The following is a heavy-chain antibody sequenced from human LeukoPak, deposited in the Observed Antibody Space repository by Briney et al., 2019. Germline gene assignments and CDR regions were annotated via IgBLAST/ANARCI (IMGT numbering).Heavy chain of an antibody. CDR2: VSSSGGST. V-gene: IGHV3-23*01. CDR3: VKDESALWFGELSTWFDP. J-gene: IGHJ5*02. D-gene: IGHD3-10*01. CDR1: GFTFSSYA. Sequence: GGTLRLSCAASGFTFSSYAMNWVRQAPGKGLEWVSCVSSSGGSTDYADSVKGRFTISRDNSKNTVYLQMNSLRAEDTAIYYCVKDESALWFGELSTWFDPWGQGTLVTVSS.